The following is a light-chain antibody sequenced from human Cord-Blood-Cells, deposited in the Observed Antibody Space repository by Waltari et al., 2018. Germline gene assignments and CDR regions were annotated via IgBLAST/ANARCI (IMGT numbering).Light chain of an antibody. V-gene: IGLV1-47*01. CDR2: RNN. CDR1: SPNIGSNY. Sequence: QPLLTQPPSASGTPGQRVTISLSGSSPNIGSNYVYWYQQLPGTAPKLLIYRNNQRPSGIPDRFSGSKSGTSASLAISGLRSEDEADYYCAAWDDSLSGYVFGTGTKVTVL. J-gene: IGLJ1*01. CDR3: AAWDDSLSGYV.